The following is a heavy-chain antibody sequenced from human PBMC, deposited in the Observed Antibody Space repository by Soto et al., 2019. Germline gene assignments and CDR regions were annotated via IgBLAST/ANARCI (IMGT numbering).Heavy chain of an antibody. CDR2: IDPNDSQT. CDR3: ARHAGNSWKGDYFDY. V-gene: IGHV5-51*01. D-gene: IGHD6-13*01. CDR1: GCSFSSSW. J-gene: IGHJ4*02. Sequence: GESLKISCQASGCSFSSSWIGWVRQMPRKGLEWMGIIDPNDSQTIYSPSFQGQVTISADKSIDTAYLQWSSLKTSDTAMYYCARHAGNSWKGDYFDYWGQGALVTVSS.